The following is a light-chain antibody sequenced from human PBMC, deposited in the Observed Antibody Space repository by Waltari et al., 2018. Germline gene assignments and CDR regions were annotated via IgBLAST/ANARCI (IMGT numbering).Light chain of an antibody. CDR1: QKISNN. V-gene: IGKV3-15*01. CDR2: GPT. CDR3: LQYNDWPPLFT. Sequence: EIEMTQSPAIMSVSPGERVTLSCRASQKISNNLAWYQQKPGQAPRLPSYGPTTRASGIPGRFRGSGSGTESTLTIDGLQSEDFAVYYCLQYNDWPPLFTFGPGTKVEIK. J-gene: IGKJ3*01.